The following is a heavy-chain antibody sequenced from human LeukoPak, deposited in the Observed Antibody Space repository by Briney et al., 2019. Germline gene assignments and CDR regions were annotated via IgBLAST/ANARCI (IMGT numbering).Heavy chain of an antibody. CDR3: ATVPGYCSSTSCFPFDY. CDR1: GYTLTELS. D-gene: IGHD2-2*01. Sequence: ASVTVSCKVSGYTLTELSMHWVRQAPGKGLEWMGGFDPEDGETIYAQKFQGRVTMTEDTSTDTAYMELSSLRSEDTAVYYCATVPGYCSSTSCFPFDYWGQGTLVTVSS. V-gene: IGHV1-24*01. CDR2: FDPEDGET. J-gene: IGHJ4*02.